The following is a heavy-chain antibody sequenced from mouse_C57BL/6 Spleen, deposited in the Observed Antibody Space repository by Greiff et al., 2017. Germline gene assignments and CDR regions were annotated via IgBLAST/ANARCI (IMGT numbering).Heavy chain of an antibody. V-gene: IGHV5-6*01. CDR3: ARGVKRMDY. CDR2: ISSGGSYT. CDR1: GFTFSSYG. J-gene: IGHJ4*01. Sequence: EVQLVESGGDLVKPGGSLKLSCAASGFTFSSYGMSWVRQTPDKRLEWVATISSGGSYTYYPDSVKGRFTISRDNAKNNLYLQMSSLKSEDTAMYYCARGVKRMDYWGQGTSVTFSS. D-gene: IGHD2-2*01.